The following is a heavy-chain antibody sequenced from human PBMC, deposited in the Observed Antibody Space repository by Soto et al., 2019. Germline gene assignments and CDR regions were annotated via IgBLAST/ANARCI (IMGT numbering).Heavy chain of an antibody. CDR3: ARLQLVQKVIDY. J-gene: IGHJ4*02. CDR1: GDSISTYY. D-gene: IGHD1-1*01. V-gene: IGHV4-59*01. CDR2: IFYSGGT. Sequence: SETLSLTCTVSGDSISTYYWSWIRQPPGKGLQWVGYIFYSGGTAYNPSLKSRVTISLDMSKKQISLKLSSVTTADTATYFCARLQLVQKVIDYWGQGTLVTVSS.